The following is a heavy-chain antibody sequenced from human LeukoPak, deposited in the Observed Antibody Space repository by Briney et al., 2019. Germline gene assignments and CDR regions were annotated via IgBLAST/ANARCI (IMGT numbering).Heavy chain of an antibody. CDR1: GFTFSGSA. J-gene: IGHJ3*02. D-gene: IGHD5-24*01. CDR3: AKEWSTIDAGGFDI. Sequence: GGSLRLSCAASGFTFSGSAINWVRQAPGKGLECVSRISGGGHNTYYADSVKGRFTISRDNSENTLYLQMDSLGAEDTAVYYCAKEWSTIDAGGFDIWGQGTMVTVSS. V-gene: IGHV3-23*01. CDR2: ISGGGHNT.